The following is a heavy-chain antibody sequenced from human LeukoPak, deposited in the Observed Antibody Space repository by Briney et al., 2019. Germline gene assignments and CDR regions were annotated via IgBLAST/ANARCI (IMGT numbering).Heavy chain of an antibody. CDR2: IKQDGGEI. V-gene: IGHV3-7*01. Sequence: GGSLRLSCAASGFRFSSYWMHWVRQAPGKGLEWVADIKQDGGEIYYLDSVKGRFTISRDNAENSLFLQMNSLRAEDTAVYYCAKSIVLPDYWGQGTLVTVSS. CDR3: AKSIVLPDY. CDR1: GFRFSSYW. D-gene: IGHD2-21*01. J-gene: IGHJ4*02.